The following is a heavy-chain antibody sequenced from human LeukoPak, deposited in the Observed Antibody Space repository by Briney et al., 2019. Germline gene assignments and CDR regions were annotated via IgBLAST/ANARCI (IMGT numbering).Heavy chain of an antibody. CDR3: ARMGPTGRGHIDY. J-gene: IGHJ4*02. CDR1: GGSISSYY. V-gene: IGHV4-4*07. Sequence: SETLSLTCTVSGGSISSYYWGWIRQPAGKGLERIGRIYTSANTNYNPSLKSRVTISVDKSKNQFSLKLSSVTAADTAVYYCARMGPTGRGHIDYWGQGILVTVSS. CDR2: IYTSANT. D-gene: IGHD1-26*01.